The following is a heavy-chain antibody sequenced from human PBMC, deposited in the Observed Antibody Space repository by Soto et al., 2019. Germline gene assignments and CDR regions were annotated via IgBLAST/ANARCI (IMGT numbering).Heavy chain of an antibody. CDR1: GGTFSSYT. D-gene: IGHD3-22*01. J-gene: IGHJ3*02. CDR2: IIPILGIA. CDR3: ASPDYYDSSGLPGAFDI. V-gene: IGHV1-69*02. Sequence: ASVKVSCKASGGTFSSYTISWVRQAPGQGLEWMGRIIPILGIANYAQKFQGRVTITADKSTSTAYMELSSLRSEDTAVYYCASPDYYDSSGLPGAFDIWGQGTMVTVSS.